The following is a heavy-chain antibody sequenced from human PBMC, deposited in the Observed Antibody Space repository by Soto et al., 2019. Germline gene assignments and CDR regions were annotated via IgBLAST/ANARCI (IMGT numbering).Heavy chain of an antibody. J-gene: IGHJ4*02. V-gene: IGHV3-21*01. CDR2: ISSSSSYI. Sequence: EVQLVVSGGGLVKPGGSLRLSCAASGFTFSSYSMNWVRQAPGKGLEWVSSISSSSSYIYYADSVKGRFTISRDNAKNSLYLQMNSLRAEDTAVYYCARDLKIVVVTATPSYFDYWGQGTLVTVSS. CDR3: ARDLKIVVVTATPSYFDY. CDR1: GFTFSSYS. D-gene: IGHD2-21*02.